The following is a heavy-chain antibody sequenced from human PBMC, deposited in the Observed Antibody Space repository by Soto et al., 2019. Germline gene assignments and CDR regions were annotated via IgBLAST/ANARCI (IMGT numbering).Heavy chain of an antibody. D-gene: IGHD2-21*02. CDR3: AREIVTAGGNNYFDP. J-gene: IGHJ5*02. CDR2: VYHTGDT. CDR1: GGTVASSHW. V-gene: IGHV4-4*02. Sequence: SETLSLTCGVSGGTVASSHWWSWVRQSPGRGLEWIGNVYHTGDTNFNPSLQSRVTFSVDKSNNQFSLRLTSVTAADTAVYFCAREIVTAGGNNYFDPWGPGTLVTV.